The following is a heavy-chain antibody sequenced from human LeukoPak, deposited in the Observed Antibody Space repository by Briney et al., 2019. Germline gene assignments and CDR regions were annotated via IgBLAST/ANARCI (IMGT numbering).Heavy chain of an antibody. J-gene: IGHJ4*02. CDR3: ARLDGGLFDY. D-gene: IGHD1-1*01. Sequence: PSETLSLTCTVSGYSISSGYYWGWIRQPPGKGLEWIGSIYHSGSTYYNSSLKSRVTISVDTSENQFSLKLSSVTAADTAVYYCARLDGGLFDYWGQGTLVTVSS. CDR1: GYSISSGYY. V-gene: IGHV4-38-2*02. CDR2: IYHSGST.